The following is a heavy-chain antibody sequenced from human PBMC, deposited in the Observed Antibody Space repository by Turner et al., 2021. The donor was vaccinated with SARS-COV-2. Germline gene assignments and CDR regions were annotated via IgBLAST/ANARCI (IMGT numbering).Heavy chain of an antibody. J-gene: IGHJ4*02. CDR1: GFTFSRYG. V-gene: IGHV3-30*18. CDR2: ISYDGSNK. Sequence: QVQLVESGGGVVQPGRSRRRSGAASGFTFSRYGMHWVRQAPDKGLKWVAVISYDGSNKYYADSVKGRFTISRDNSKNTLYLQMNSLRAEDTAVYYCAKPEYSYAYSPNYFDYWGQGTLVTVSS. D-gene: IGHD5-18*01. CDR3: AKPEYSYAYSPNYFDY.